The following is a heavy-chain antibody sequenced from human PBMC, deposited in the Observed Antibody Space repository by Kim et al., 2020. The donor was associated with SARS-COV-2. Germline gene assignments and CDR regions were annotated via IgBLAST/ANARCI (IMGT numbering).Heavy chain of an antibody. V-gene: IGHV1-18*01. CDR1: GYTFTDNG. CDR2: ISADSGDT. D-gene: IGHD4-17*01. J-gene: IGHJ3*02. Sequence: ASVKVSCKTSGYTFTDNGLSWVRQAPGQGLEWMGWISADSGDTKNAQKFQGRVTMTRDTSTSKACMELRSLRSDDAAVCYCVRDKDYSFDMWGQGKKVSV. CDR3: VRDKDYSFDM.